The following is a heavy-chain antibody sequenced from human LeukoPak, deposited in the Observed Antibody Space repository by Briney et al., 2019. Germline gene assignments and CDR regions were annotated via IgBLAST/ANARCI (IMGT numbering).Heavy chain of an antibody. J-gene: IGHJ3*02. CDR3: WAGGYAFDI. CDR1: GGSFSGYY. D-gene: IGHD6-19*01. V-gene: IGHV4-34*01. CDR2: INHSGST. Sequence: PSETLSLTCAVYGGSFSGYYWSWIRQPPGKGLEWIGEINHSGSTNYNPSLKSRVTISVDTSKNQFSLKLSSVTAADTAVYYCWAGGYAFDIWGQGTMVTVSS.